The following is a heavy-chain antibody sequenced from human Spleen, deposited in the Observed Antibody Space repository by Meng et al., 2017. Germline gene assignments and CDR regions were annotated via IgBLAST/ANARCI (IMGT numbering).Heavy chain of an antibody. V-gene: IGHV1-2*06. Sequence: QRKRVQAVAEVRKPGASGKVSYKASGYTFPDYWLHWVRRAPGQGLEWMGRVNPKSGDTHYAQRFQGRVTMTGDTSISTAYMELSGLRSDDTAMYYCARDEDISAAGKLFGDYWGQGTLVTVSS. CDR2: VNPKSGDT. CDR1: GYTFPDYW. J-gene: IGHJ4*02. D-gene: IGHD6-13*01. CDR3: ARDEDISAAGKLFGDY.